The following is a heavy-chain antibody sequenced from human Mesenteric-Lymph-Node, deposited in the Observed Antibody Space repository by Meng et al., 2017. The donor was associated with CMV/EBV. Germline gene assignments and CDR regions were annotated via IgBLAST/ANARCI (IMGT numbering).Heavy chain of an antibody. Sequence: GGSLRLSCAASGFTFSSYSMNWVRQAPGKGLEWVSSISSSSSYIYYADSVKGRFTISRDNAKNSLYLQMNSLRAEDTAVYYCARDQPRSMDTDYWGQGTLVTVSS. CDR2: ISSSSSYI. D-gene: IGHD5-18*01. J-gene: IGHJ4*02. CDR3: ARDQPRSMDTDY. CDR1: GFTFSSYS. V-gene: IGHV3-21*01.